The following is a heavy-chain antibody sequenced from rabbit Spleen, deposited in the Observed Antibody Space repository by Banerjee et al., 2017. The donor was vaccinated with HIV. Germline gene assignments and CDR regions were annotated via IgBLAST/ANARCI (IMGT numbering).Heavy chain of an antibody. CDR2: IDTGSSGFT. CDR3: ARDTGSSFSSYGMDL. J-gene: IGHJ3*01. CDR1: GFSFSNIYW. D-gene: IGHD8-1*01. V-gene: IGHV1S45*01. Sequence: QQQLEESGGGLVKPGGTLTLTCTASGFSFSNIYWMNWVRQAPGKGLEWIVCIDTGSSGFTYFASWAKGRFAISKTSSTTVTLQMTSLTAADTATYFCARDTGSSFSSYGMDLWGQGTLVTVS.